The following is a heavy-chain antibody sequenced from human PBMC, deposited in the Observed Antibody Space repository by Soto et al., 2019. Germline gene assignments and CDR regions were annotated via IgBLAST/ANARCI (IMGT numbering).Heavy chain of an antibody. D-gene: IGHD3-3*01. CDR3: ARDRGTYDFLSRQSHGWVDP. CDR2: VYYSGSP. J-gene: IGHJ5*01. Sequence: PSETRSLTCTGSGSSVSNYYWRWIRQPPGKGLEWIGHVYYSGSPNYNPSLKSRVTMSLDTSTNQVSLNLSSVTAADTAIYYCARDRGTYDFLSRQSHGWVDPWGQGSLV. CDR1: GSSVSNYY. V-gene: IGHV4-59*02.